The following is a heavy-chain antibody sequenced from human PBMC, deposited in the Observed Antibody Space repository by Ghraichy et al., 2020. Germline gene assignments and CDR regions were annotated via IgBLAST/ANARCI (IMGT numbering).Heavy chain of an antibody. Sequence: GGSLRLSCAASGFTFSSYAMSWVRQAPGKGLEWVSAISGSGGSTYYADSVKGRFTISRDNSKNTLYLQMNSLRAEDTAVYYCAKGADVGALGLYYFDYWGQGTLVTVSS. CDR3: AKGADVGALGLYYFDY. V-gene: IGHV3-23*01. D-gene: IGHD1-26*01. CDR2: ISGSGGST. J-gene: IGHJ4*02. CDR1: GFTFSSYA.